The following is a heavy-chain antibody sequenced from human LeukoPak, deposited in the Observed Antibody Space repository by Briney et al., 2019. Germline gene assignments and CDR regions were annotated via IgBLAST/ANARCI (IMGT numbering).Heavy chain of an antibody. Sequence: PGGSLRLSCAASGFTFSSYSMNWVRQAPGKGLEWDSSISSSSSYIYYADSVKGRFTISRDNAKNSLYLQMNSLRAEDTAVYYCARVLESEMATIGATDYWGQGTLVTVSS. V-gene: IGHV3-21*01. J-gene: IGHJ4*02. D-gene: IGHD5-24*01. CDR1: GFTFSSYS. CDR2: ISSSSSYI. CDR3: ARVLESEMATIGATDY.